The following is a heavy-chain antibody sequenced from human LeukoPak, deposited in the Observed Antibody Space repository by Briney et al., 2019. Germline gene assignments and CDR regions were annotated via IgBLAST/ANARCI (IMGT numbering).Heavy chain of an antibody. CDR3: AKDIIGYAPL. V-gene: IGHV3-43D*04. D-gene: IGHD2-8*01. Sequence: GGSLRLSCAASGFTFDDFAMHWVRQQPGKGLEWVSLVSFDGGSKYYADSVRGRFTISRDNTKNSLYLQMNSLRAEDTALYYCAKDIIGYAPLWGRGHVATVS. CDR2: VSFDGGSK. CDR1: GFTFDDFA. J-gene: IGHJ1*01.